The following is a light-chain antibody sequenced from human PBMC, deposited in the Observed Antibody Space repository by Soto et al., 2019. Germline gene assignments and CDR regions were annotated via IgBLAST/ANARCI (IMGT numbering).Light chain of an antibody. CDR3: SSYSSSGTLYV. CDR2: DVN. J-gene: IGLJ1*01. V-gene: IGLV2-14*01. Sequence: QSALTQPASVSGSPGQSITISCTGTSSDVGGFNYVSWYQHPPGKAPKLMIYDVNNRPSGISNRFFGSKSGNTASLTIYGLQTEDEADYYCSSYSSSGTLYVFGTGTKLTVL. CDR1: SSDVGGFNY.